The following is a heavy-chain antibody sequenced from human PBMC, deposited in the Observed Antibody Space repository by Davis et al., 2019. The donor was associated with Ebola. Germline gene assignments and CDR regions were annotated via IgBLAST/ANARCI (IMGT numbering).Heavy chain of an antibody. CDR2: INPNSGGT. D-gene: IGHD6-6*01. CDR1: GYTFTGYY. CDR3: ARGPDSSSHYYGMDV. Sequence: ASVTVSCKASGYTFTGYYMHWLRQAPGQGLEWMGRINPNSGGTNYAQKFQGRVTMTRDTSISTAYMELSRLRSDDTAVYYCARGPDSSSHYYGMDVWGKGTTVTVSS. J-gene: IGHJ6*04. V-gene: IGHV1-2*06.